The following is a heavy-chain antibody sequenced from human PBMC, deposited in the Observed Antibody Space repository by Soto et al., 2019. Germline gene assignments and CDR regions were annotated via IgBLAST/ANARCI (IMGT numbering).Heavy chain of an antibody. Sequence: PSETLSLTCTVSGGSISSDYYHWTWIRQSPEKGLEWIGYIHHSGSIFYNPSLKSRVTISVDTSKNQFSLQLSSVTAADTAVYYCTGESNGDYFDSWGQGTLVTVSS. CDR1: GGSISSDYYH. CDR3: TGESNGDYFDS. J-gene: IGHJ4*02. CDR2: IHHSGSI. D-gene: IGHD7-27*01. V-gene: IGHV4-30-4*08.